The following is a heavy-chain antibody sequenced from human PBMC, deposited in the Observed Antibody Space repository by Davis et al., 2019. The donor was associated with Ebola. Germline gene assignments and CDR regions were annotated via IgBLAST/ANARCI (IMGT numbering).Heavy chain of an antibody. D-gene: IGHD3-22*01. CDR1: GFTLGDYA. J-gene: IGHJ4*02. CDR2: ISYDGSNK. CDR3: AGLYDSSGLDY. Sequence: GESLKISCRVSGFTLGDYALNWVRQAPGKGLEWVAVISYDGSNKYYADSVKGRFTISRDNSKNTLYLQMNSLRAEDTAVYYCAGLYDSSGLDYWGQGTLVTVSS. V-gene: IGHV3-30*14.